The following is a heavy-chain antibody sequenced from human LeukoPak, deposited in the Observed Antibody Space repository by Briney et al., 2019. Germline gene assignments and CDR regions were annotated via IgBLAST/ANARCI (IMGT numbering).Heavy chain of an antibody. J-gene: IGHJ4*02. Sequence: ASVKVSCKASGYTFTAYYMHWVRQAPGQGLEWMGWINPNSGGTNYAQKFQGRVTMTEDTSTDTAYMELSSLRSEDTAVYYCVGGFDYWGQGTLVTVSS. V-gene: IGHV1-2*02. CDR1: GYTFTAYY. CDR3: VGGFDY. D-gene: IGHD3-16*01. CDR2: INPNSGGT.